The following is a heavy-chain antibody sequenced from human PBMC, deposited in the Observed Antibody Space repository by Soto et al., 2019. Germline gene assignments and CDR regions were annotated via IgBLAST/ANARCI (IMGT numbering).Heavy chain of an antibody. J-gene: IGHJ5*02. CDR3: AKDRSKTLNWFDP. CDR2: ISYDGSNK. CDR1: GFTFSSYG. D-gene: IGHD3-10*01. V-gene: IGHV3-30*18. Sequence: GGSLRLSCAASGFTFSSYGMHWVRQAPGKGLEWVAVISYDGSNKYYADSVKGRFTISRDNSKNTLYLQMNSLRAEDTAVYYCAKDRSKTLNWFDPWGQGTLVTVSS.